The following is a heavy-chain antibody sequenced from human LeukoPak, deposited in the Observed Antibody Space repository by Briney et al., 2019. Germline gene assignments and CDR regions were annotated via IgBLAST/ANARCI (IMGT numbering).Heavy chain of an antibody. CDR3: GRGSVGFGELNY. D-gene: IGHD3-10*01. V-gene: IGHV3-74*03. CDR2: ISPDGSTT. CDR1: GFTFSRYW. Sequence: GGSLRLSCAASGFTFSRYWMHWVRQAPGKGLMWVSRISPDGSTTLYADSVKGRFTISRDNSKNTLYLQMNSLRIEDTAVYYCGRGSVGFGELNYWGQGTLVTVSS. J-gene: IGHJ4*02.